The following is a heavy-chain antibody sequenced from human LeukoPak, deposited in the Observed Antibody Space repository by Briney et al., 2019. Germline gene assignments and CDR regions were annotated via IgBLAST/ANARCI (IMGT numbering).Heavy chain of an antibody. CDR2: INPRGGSI. J-gene: IGHJ4*02. CDR3: ARDYDILTGYYTQPDY. CDR1: GYPFTSYY. V-gene: IGHV1-46*01. Sequence: ASVKVSCKASGYPFTSYYMHWVRQAPGQGLEWMGIINPRGGSISYAQKLQGRVTMTTDTSTSTAYMELRSLRSDDTAVYYCARDYDILTGYYTQPDYWGQGTLVTVSS. D-gene: IGHD3-9*01.